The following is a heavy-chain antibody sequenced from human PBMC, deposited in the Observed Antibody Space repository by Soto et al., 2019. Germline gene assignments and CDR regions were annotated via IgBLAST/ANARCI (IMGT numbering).Heavy chain of an antibody. Sequence: QVQLVESGGGVVQPGRSLRLSCAASGFTFSSYGMHWARQAPGKGLEWVAVISYDGSNKYYADSVKGRFTLSRDNSKNMLYLQMNSLRADDTAFYYCAKESHKTIFGGGYYGMDVWGQGTTVTVSS. CDR2: ISYDGSNK. J-gene: IGHJ6*02. CDR1: GFTFSSYG. D-gene: IGHD3-3*01. CDR3: AKESHKTIFGGGYYGMDV. V-gene: IGHV3-30*18.